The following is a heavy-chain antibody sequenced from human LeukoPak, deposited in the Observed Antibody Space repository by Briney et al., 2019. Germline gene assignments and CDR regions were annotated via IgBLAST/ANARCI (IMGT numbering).Heavy chain of an antibody. Sequence: ASVKVSCTASGGTFISYAISWVRQAPGQGLQWMGWISAYNCNTNYAQKLQGRVTMTTDTSTSTAYMELRSLRSDDTAVYYCARDLEYYDSSGPPTRYNWFDPWGQGTLVTVSS. J-gene: IGHJ5*02. CDR2: ISAYNCNT. CDR1: GGTFISYA. D-gene: IGHD3-22*01. V-gene: IGHV1-18*01. CDR3: ARDLEYYDSSGPPTRYNWFDP.